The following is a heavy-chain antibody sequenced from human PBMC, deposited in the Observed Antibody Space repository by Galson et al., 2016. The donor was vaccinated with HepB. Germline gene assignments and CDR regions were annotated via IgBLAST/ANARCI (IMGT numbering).Heavy chain of an antibody. J-gene: IGHJ4*02. CDR2: XSSSSGXX. CDR1: GXXFSXXX. CDR3: AXDARDGYKXXNDY. D-gene: IGHD5-24*01. Sequence: SLXXXCAASGXXFSXXXMNXXXQAXXKGXXXVSXXSSSSGXXYYAXSLKXQFTISRDNAKNSLYLQMXSLRAEDTAVYYCAXDARDGYKXXNDYWGQGTL. V-gene: IGHV3-21*01.